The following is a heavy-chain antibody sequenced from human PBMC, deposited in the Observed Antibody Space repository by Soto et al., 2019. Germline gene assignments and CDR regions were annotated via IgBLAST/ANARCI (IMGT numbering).Heavy chain of an antibody. J-gene: IGHJ4*02. CDR2: ISAYNGNT. CDR1: GYTFTSFG. Sequence: ASVKGSCKASGYTFTSFGINWVRQAPGQGLEWMGWISAYNGNTNYAQKLQGRVTMTTDTSTSTAYMELRSLRSDDTAVYYCARDGLVGYFDYWGQGTLVTVSS. CDR3: ARDGLVGYFDY. D-gene: IGHD6-19*01. V-gene: IGHV1-18*01.